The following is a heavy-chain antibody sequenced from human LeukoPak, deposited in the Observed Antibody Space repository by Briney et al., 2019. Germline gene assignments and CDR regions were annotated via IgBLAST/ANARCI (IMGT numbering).Heavy chain of an antibody. J-gene: IGHJ5*02. CDR3: ARDRRYCSSTSCHLWGFDP. CDR1: GGSISSYY. CDR2: IYTSGST. Sequence: SETLSLTCTVSGGSISSYYWSWIRQPAGKGLEWIGRIYTSGSTNYNPSLKSRVTMSVDTSKNQFSLKLSSVTAADTAVYYCARDRRYCSSTSCHLWGFDPWGQGTLVTVSS. V-gene: IGHV4-4*07. D-gene: IGHD2-2*01.